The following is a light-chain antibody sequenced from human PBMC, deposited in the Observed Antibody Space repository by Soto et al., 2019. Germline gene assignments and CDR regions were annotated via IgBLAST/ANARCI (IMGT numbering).Light chain of an antibody. CDR3: TSYTSSRTWV. Sequence: QSALTQPPSVSGSPGQSVTISCTGTSSDVGSYNRVSWYQQPPGTAPKLMIYEVTNRPSGVPNRFSASKSGNTASLTISGLPAEDEADYYCTSYTSSRTWVFGGGTQLTVL. V-gene: IGLV2-18*02. CDR1: SSDVGSYNR. CDR2: EVT. J-gene: IGLJ3*02.